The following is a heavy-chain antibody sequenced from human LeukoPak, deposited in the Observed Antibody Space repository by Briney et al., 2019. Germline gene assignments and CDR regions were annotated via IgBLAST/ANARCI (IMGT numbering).Heavy chain of an antibody. Sequence: PGGSLRLSCAASGFTFSDYYMSLIRQAPGKGLEWVSYISSSGSTIYYADSVKGRFTISRDNAKNSLYLQMNSLRAEDTAVYYCARTITENMIVVVKALPLTFDYWGQGTLVTVSS. CDR3: ARTITENMIVVVKALPLTFDY. CDR2: ISSSGSTI. CDR1: GFTFSDYY. V-gene: IGHV3-11*01. J-gene: IGHJ4*02. D-gene: IGHD3-22*01.